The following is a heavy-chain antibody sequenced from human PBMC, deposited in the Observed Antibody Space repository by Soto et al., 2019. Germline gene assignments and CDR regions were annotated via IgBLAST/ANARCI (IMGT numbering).Heavy chain of an antibody. CDR3: AKDQNRALDAFDI. CDR1: GFTFSSYA. D-gene: IGHD3-10*01. CDR2: ISGSGGST. Sequence: LRLSCAASGFTFSSYAMSWVRQAPGKGLEWVSAISGSGGSTYYADSVKGRFTISRDNSKNTLYLQMNSLRAEDTAVYYCAKDQNRALDAFDIWGQGTMVTVSS. J-gene: IGHJ3*02. V-gene: IGHV3-23*01.